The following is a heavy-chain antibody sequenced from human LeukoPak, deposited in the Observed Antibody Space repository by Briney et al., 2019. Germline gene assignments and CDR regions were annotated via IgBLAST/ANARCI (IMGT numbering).Heavy chain of an antibody. J-gene: IGHJ4*02. CDR2: IYSGGST. CDR3: ARDGWFGELYQH. D-gene: IGHD3-10*01. Sequence: GGSLRLSCTVSGFTVSSNSMSWVRQAPGKGLEWVSVIYSGGSTYYADSVKGRFTISRDNSKNTLYLQMNSLRAEDTAVYYCARDGWFGELYQHWGQGTLVTVSS. CDR1: GFTVSSNS. V-gene: IGHV3-66*01.